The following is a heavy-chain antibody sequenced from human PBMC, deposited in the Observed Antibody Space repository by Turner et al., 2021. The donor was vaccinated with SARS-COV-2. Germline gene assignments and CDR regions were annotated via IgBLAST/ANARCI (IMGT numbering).Heavy chain of an antibody. Sequence: QVQLVESGGGVVQPGRSLRLSCAASGFTFSRYGMHWVRQAPGKGLEWVAVTSYDGSNKYYADSVKGRFTISRDNSKNTLYLQMNSLRAEDTAVDYCAKQQGLYSNPMYYFDYWGQGTLVTVSS. J-gene: IGHJ4*02. CDR3: AKQQGLYSNPMYYFDY. CDR2: TSYDGSNK. CDR1: GFTFSRYG. D-gene: IGHD4-4*01. V-gene: IGHV3-30*18.